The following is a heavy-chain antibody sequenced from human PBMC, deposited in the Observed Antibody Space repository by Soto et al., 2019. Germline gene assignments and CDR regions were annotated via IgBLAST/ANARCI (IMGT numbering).Heavy chain of an antibody. CDR2: ITPFNGNT. V-gene: IGHV1-45*02. J-gene: IGHJ6*02. CDR1: GYTYTYRY. CDR3: ASSDDFWSGYLPSYYGMDV. D-gene: IGHD3-3*01. Sequence: AASVKVSCKASGYTYTYRYLHWVQQAHEQALEWMGWITPFNGNTNYAQKFQDRVTITRDRSMSTAYMELSSLRSEDTAMYYCASSDDFWSGYLPSYYGMDVWGQGTTVTVSS.